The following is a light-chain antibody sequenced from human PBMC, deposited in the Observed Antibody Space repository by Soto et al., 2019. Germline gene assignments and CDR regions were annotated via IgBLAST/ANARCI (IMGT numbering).Light chain of an antibody. CDR1: QSVSSTY. Sequence: EIVLTQSPGTLSLSPGERATLSCRASQSVSSTYLAWYQQKPGQAPRLLIYGASSRATGIPDRFSGSGSGTDFALTISRLEPEVFAVYYGQQYGSSPPVTFGQGTRLEIK. CDR2: GAS. CDR3: QQYGSSPPVT. J-gene: IGKJ5*01. V-gene: IGKV3-20*01.